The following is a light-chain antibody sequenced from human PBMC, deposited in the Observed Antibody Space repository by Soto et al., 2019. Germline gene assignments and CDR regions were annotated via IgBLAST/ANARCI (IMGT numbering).Light chain of an antibody. CDR3: QQYGSLSWT. J-gene: IGKJ1*01. CDR2: GAS. Sequence: EIVLTQSPGTLSLSPVERATLSCSSSQSVGSDYLAWYQQKPGQAPRILIFGASGRATGIPDRFSGSGSGTDFTLTISRLEPEDFAVYYCQQYGSLSWTCGQGTKGDI. V-gene: IGKV3-20*01. CDR1: QSVGSDY.